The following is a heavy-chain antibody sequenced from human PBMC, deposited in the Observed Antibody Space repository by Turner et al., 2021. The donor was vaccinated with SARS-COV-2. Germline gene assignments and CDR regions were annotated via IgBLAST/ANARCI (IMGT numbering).Heavy chain of an antibody. CDR3: ARVPCVRGPDCRRFDY. CDR1: GGSIINYY. D-gene: IGHD2-21*02. J-gene: IGHJ4*02. Sequence: QVQLQESGPGLVKPSETLSLTCTVSGGSIINYYWTWIRQPPGKGLEWIGYIYYTGSTNDTPSLESRVTISVDTSKNQFSLKLISVTSADTAVYYCARVPCVRGPDCRRFDYWGQGTLVTVSS. CDR2: IYYTGST. V-gene: IGHV4-59*01.